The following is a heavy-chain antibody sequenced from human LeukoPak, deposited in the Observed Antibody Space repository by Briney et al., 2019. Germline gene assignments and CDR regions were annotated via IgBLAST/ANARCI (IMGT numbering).Heavy chain of an antibody. Sequence: ASVKVSCKASGYTFTSYGISWVRQAPGQGLEWMGWISAYNGNTNYAQKLQGRVTMTTDTSTSTAYMELRSLRSEDTAVYYCARGSPSTIFGGDAFDIWGQGTMVTVSS. V-gene: IGHV1-18*01. D-gene: IGHD3-3*01. CDR3: ARGSPSTIFGGDAFDI. CDR1: GYTFTSYG. J-gene: IGHJ3*02. CDR2: ISAYNGNT.